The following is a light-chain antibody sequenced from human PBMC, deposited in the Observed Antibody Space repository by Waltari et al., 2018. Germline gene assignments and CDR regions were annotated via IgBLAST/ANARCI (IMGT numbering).Light chain of an antibody. V-gene: IGLV2-23*02. J-gene: IGLJ2*01. CDR2: EVS. CDR3: CSYAGSSTYVV. CDR1: SSDVGSYNL. Sequence: QSALTQPASVSGSPGQSITISCTGTSSDVGSYNLVSCHQQHPGKAPKLMIYEVSKRPSGVSNRFSGSKSGNTASLTISGLQAEDEADYYCCSYAGSSTYVVFGGGTKLTVL.